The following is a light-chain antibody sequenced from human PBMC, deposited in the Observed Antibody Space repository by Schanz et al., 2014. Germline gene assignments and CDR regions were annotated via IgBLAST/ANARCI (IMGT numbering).Light chain of an antibody. V-gene: IGLV2-23*01. Sequence: QSVLTQPASVSGSPGQSITISCTGTSSDVGSYNLVSWYQQHPGKAPKLMIYEGSKRPSGVPDRFSGSKSGITASLTISGVQAEDEADYYCCSYAGSSTWVFGGGTKVTVL. CDR2: EGS. CDR3: CSYAGSSTWV. CDR1: SSDVGSYNL. J-gene: IGLJ3*02.